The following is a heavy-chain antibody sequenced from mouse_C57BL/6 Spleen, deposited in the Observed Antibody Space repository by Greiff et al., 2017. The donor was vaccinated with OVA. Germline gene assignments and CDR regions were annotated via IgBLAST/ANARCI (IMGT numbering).Heavy chain of an antibody. CDR3: ARGGTGTSDY. J-gene: IGHJ2*01. Sequence: VQLQQSGAELARPGASVKMSCKASGYTFTSYTMHWVKQRPGQGLEWIGYINPSSGYTKYNQKFKDKATLTADKSSSTAYMQLSSLTSEDSAVYYGARGGTGTSDYWGQGTTLTVSS. CDR1: GYTFTSYT. D-gene: IGHD4-1*01. CDR2: INPSSGYT. V-gene: IGHV1-4*01.